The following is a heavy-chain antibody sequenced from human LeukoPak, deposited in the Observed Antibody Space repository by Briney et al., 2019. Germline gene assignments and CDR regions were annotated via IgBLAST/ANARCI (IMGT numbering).Heavy chain of an antibody. D-gene: IGHD3-10*01. CDR1: GGSISSSSYY. Sequence: SETLSLTCTVSGGSISSSSYYWGWIRQPPGKGLEWIGSIYYSGSTYYNPSLKSRVTISVDTSKNQFSLKLSSVTAADTAVYYCARLAIGGVYYGSGSYYGLVDYWGQGALVTVSS. CDR2: IYYSGST. V-gene: IGHV4-39*01. J-gene: IGHJ4*02. CDR3: ARLAIGGVYYGSGSYYGLVDY.